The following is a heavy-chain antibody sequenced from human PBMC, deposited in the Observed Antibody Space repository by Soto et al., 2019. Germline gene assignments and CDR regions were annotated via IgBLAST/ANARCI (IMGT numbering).Heavy chain of an antibody. D-gene: IGHD2-15*01. V-gene: IGHV1-46*01. CDR1: GYTFTSYY. CDR2: IRPSGGST. J-gene: IGHJ4*02. CDR3: ARGSGQFDY. Sequence: ASVKGSFKASGYTFTSYYMHWGRQAPGQGLEWMGIIRPSGGSTICAQKFQGRVTMTRDTSTITVYMERSSLRSEDLAVYYCARGSGQFDYWGQGSLVTVS.